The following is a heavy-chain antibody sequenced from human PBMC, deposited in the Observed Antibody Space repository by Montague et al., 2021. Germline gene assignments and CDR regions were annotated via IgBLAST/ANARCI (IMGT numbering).Heavy chain of an antibody. J-gene: IGHJ6*03. CDR2: VSHGGRT. CDR1: RSLINSDYY. Sequence: SETLSLTCTVSRSLINSDYYWGWIRQPPGKGLEWMGSVSHGGRTYYNPSLKSRVTISVGTSNNHFSLTLSSVTAADTAMYYCARERDRYYYMDIWGKGTTITVSS. V-gene: IGHV4-38-2*02. CDR3: ARERDRYYYMDI.